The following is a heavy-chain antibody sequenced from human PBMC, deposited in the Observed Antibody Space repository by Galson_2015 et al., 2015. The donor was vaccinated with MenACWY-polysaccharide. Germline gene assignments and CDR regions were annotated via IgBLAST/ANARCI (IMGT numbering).Heavy chain of an antibody. CDR3: ASEAMVRGVIIRPFDY. D-gene: IGHD3-10*01. CDR1: GFTFNSYS. Sequence: SLRLSCAASGFTFNSYSMNWVRQAPGKGLEWVSSISSSSSYIYYADSVKGRFTISRDNAKNSLYLQMNSLRAEDTAVYYCASEAMVRGVIIRPFDYWGQGTLVTVSS. CDR2: ISSSSSYI. J-gene: IGHJ4*02. V-gene: IGHV3-21*01.